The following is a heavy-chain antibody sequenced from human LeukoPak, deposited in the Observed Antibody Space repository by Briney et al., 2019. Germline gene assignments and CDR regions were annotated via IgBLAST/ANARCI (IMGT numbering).Heavy chain of an antibody. CDR3: TRDEI. Sequence: GGSLRLSCAASGFTFSNYWMSWVRQAPGKGLEWVAYIKYDGSEIDYVDSVKGRFTISRDNAKDSLYLEMNSLRAEDTAVYYCTRDEIWGQGTMVTASS. CDR2: IKYDGSEI. J-gene: IGHJ3*02. CDR1: GFTFSNYW. V-gene: IGHV3-7*04.